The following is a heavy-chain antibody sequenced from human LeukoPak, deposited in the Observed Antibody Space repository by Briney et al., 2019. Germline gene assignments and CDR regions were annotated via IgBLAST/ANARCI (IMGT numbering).Heavy chain of an antibody. Sequence: SSETLCLTRTESGGSISGYYWSWIRQPPGKGLEWIGYIYYSGSTKYNTSLKSRVTILVDTSKNQFSLKLSSVTAADTAVYFCARGGLENGYHSNDGFDIWGQGTMVTVSS. CDR3: ARGGLENGYHSNDGFDI. CDR2: IYYSGST. CDR1: GGSISGYY. D-gene: IGHD3-22*01. V-gene: IGHV4-59*01. J-gene: IGHJ3*02.